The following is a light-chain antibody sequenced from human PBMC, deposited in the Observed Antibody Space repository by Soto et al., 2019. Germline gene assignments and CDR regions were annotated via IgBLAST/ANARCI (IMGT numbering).Light chain of an antibody. J-gene: IGKJ5*01. CDR1: QSVSID. CDR2: GAS. CDR3: QQYYSYPSIT. V-gene: IGKV3D-15*01. Sequence: EGMMTPSPATLSVSPGEGATLSCRASQSVSIDLAWYQQTPGQAPRLLIYGASSRATGIPDRFSGSGSGTDFTLTISSLQSEDFAVYYCQQYYSYPSITFGQGTRLE.